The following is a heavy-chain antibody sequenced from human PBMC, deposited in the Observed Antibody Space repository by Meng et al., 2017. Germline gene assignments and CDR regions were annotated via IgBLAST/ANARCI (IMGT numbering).Heavy chain of an antibody. J-gene: IGHJ4*02. V-gene: IGHV3-30*01. CDR1: GFTFSSYA. CDR2: ISYDGSNK. CDR3: AHFDY. Sequence: QVQLGEPGGGVVQPGRSLRLPCAASGFTFSSYAMHWVRQAPGKGLEWVAVISYDGSNKYYADSVKGRFTISRDNSKNTLYLQMNSLRAEDTAVYYCAHFDYWGQGTLVTVSS.